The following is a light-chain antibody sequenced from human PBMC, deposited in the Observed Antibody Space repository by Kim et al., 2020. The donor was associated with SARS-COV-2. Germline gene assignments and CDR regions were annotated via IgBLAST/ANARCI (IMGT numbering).Light chain of an antibody. CDR3: QQYGSSPIT. CDR1: QSVSSSY. V-gene: IGKV3-20*01. J-gene: IGKJ4*01. CDR2: GAS. Sequence: IAFTQTPGTLSLSPGERATLPCRASQSVSSSYLAWYQQKPGQAPRLLIYGASSRATGIPDRFSGSGSGTDFTLTINSLEPEDFAVYYCQQYGSSPITFGGGTQVDIK.